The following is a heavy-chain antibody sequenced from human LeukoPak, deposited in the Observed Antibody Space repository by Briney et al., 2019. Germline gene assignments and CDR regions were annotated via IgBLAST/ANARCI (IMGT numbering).Heavy chain of an antibody. D-gene: IGHD1-14*01. J-gene: IGHJ3*02. Sequence: GGSLRLSCAASGFTFRSYWMYWVRQPPGKGLVWVSRINNDGSVTTYADSVKGRFTISRDNGNNGVYPQMNSLRAEDTAVYYCARGGPDHAFDIWGQGTKVTVSS. CDR2: INNDGSVT. V-gene: IGHV3-74*01. CDR3: ARGGPDHAFDI. CDR1: GFTFRSYW.